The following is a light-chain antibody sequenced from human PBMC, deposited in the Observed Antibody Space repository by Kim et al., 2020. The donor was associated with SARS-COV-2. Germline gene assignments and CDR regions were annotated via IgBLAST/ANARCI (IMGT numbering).Light chain of an antibody. J-gene: IGLJ7*01. V-gene: IGLV6-57*02. CDR3: QSFDSSNHAV. CDR2: EAN. Sequence: VTISCTCSAGSIDSNYVQWYQQRPCSAPTTVIDEANQRPSGVPDLFSGYVDSSSSSASLTISGLKTEDEADYYCQSFDSSNHAVFGGGTQLTVL. CDR1: AGSIDSNY.